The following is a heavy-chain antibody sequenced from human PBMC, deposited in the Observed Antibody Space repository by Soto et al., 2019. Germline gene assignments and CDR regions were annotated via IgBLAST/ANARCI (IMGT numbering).Heavy chain of an antibody. CDR1: GFTFSSYA. J-gene: IGHJ3*02. D-gene: IGHD1-26*01. V-gene: IGHV3-30*04. Sequence: GGSLRLSCAASGFTFSSYAMHWVRQTPGKGLEWVAVISYDGSNKYYADSVKGRFTISRDNSKNTLYLQMNSLRAEDTAVYYCARESGIVGAGGAFDIWGQGTMVTVSS. CDR2: ISYDGSNK. CDR3: ARESGIVGAGGAFDI.